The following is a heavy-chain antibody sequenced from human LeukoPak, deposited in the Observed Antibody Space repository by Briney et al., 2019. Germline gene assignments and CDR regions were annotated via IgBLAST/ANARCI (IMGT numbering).Heavy chain of an antibody. CDR1: GGSMSSYY. CDR3: ARDAPGSTTGAFDP. D-gene: IGHD2/OR15-2a*01. J-gene: IGHJ5*02. Sequence: SETLSLTCTVSGGSMSSYYWSWIRQPPGKGLEWIGYIYYSGSTNYNPSLKSRVTISVDTSKNQFSLKLSSVTAADTAVYYCARDAPGSTTGAFDPWGQGTLVTVSS. CDR2: IYYSGST. V-gene: IGHV4-59*01.